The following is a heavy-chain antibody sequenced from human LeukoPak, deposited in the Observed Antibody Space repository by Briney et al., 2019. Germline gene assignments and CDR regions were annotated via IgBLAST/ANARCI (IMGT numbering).Heavy chain of an antibody. V-gene: IGHV1-2*02. CDR1: GYTFTDYH. CDR3: AKENYIYDL. CDR2: INPNRGGT. J-gene: IGHJ5*02. Sequence: ASVKVSCKTCGYTFTDYHMHWVRQAHGQGIQWMGWINPNRGGTNYAQKFQGRVTMTRDTSITTAYMELTGLRSEDTAVYYCAKENYIYDLWGQGTLVTVSS. D-gene: IGHD1-7*01.